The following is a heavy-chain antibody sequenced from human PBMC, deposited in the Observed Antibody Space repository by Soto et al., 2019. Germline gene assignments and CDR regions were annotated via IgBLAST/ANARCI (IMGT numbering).Heavy chain of an antibody. D-gene: IGHD2-2*01. CDR1: GGSVSSGDYY. V-gene: IGHV4-30-4*01. CDR3: ASRYCSSTSCYPDWFDP. Sequence: TVSGGSVSSGDYYWSWIRQPPGKGLEWIGYIYYSGSTYYNPSLKSRVTISVDTSKNQFSLKLSSVTAADTAVYYCASRYCSSTSCYPDWFDPWGQGTLVTVSS. J-gene: IGHJ5*02. CDR2: IYYSGST.